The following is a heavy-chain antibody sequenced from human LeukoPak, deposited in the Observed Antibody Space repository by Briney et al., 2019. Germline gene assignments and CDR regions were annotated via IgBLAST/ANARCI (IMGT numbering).Heavy chain of an antibody. CDR1: GLTFSLYA. CDR3: ARGYSSSSWSLFDY. D-gene: IGHD6-6*01. J-gene: IGHJ4*02. Sequence: PGGSFGLYSAAPGLTFSLYAMSWTRLAPELGVGLGPAISGSGGSTYYADSVKGRFTISRDNSKNTLYLQMNSLRAEDTAVYYCARGYSSSSWSLFDYWGQGTLVTVSS. CDR2: ISGSGGST. V-gene: IGHV3-23*01.